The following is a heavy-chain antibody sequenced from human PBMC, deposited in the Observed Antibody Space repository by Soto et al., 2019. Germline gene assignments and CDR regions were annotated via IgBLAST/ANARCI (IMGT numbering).Heavy chain of an antibody. CDR3: APLQRDCNNTSCCYADH. CDR1: GYDFNTNW. J-gene: IGHJ4*02. Sequence: GESLKISCRGSGYDFNTNWFGWVRQLPGRGLEWVGIMYPGDSDTRYNPSLQGHVTLSVDVTVSTAFLQWRSLETSDTGMYFCAPLQRDCNNTSCCYADHCGQGTQVTVSS. V-gene: IGHV5-51*01. CDR2: MYPGDSDT. D-gene: IGHD2-21*02.